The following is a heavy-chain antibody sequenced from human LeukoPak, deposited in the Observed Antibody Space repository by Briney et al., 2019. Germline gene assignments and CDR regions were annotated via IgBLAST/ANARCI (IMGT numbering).Heavy chain of an antibody. CDR2: IKSKTDSGTA. CDR3: TTVAAYYYDTSTYYSVRDY. D-gene: IGHD3-22*01. V-gene: IGHV3-15*01. CDR1: GFIFSNAW. Sequence: PGGSLRLSCAASGFIFSNAWMTWVRQAPGKGLEWVGRIKSKTDSGTADYAAPVKGRFTISRDDSKNTLYLQMNSLKTEDTAVYYCTTVAAYYYDTSTYYSVRDYWGQGTLVTVSS. J-gene: IGHJ4*02.